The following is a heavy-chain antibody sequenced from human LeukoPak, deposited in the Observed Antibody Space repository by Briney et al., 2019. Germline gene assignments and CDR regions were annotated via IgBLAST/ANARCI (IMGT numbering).Heavy chain of an antibody. CDR2: ISRDGTDK. Sequence: GGSLRLSCAASGFTFSSYAMHWVRQAPDKGLQWVAVISRDGTDKFSEDSVKGRFTISRDNSKSTLYLQMNSLRAEDTAVYYCARSYVQQLGGMDVWGQGTTVTVSS. D-gene: IGHD6-13*01. V-gene: IGHV3-30-3*01. J-gene: IGHJ6*02. CDR3: ARSYVQQLGGMDV. CDR1: GFTFSSYA.